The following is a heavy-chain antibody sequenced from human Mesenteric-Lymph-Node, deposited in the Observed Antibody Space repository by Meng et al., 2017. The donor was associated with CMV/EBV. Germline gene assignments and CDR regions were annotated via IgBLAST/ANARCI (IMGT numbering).Heavy chain of an antibody. J-gene: IGHJ4*02. Sequence: LSCAASGFTFSSYWMHWVRQAPGKGLVWVSRINSDGSSTSYADSVKGRFTVSRDNAKNTLYLQMNSLRREDTAVYYCARETVVTIDYWGQGTLVTVSS. D-gene: IGHD2-2*01. CDR1: GFTFSSYW. V-gene: IGHV3-74*01. CDR2: INSDGSST. CDR3: ARETVVTIDY.